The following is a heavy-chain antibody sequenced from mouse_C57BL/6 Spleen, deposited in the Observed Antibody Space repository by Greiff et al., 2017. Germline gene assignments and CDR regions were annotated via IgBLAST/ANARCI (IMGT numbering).Heavy chain of an antibody. CDR3: AREGSSGSFYAMDY. Sequence: QVQLQQSGPELVKPGALVKISCKASGYAFSSSWMNWVKQRPGKGLEWIGRIYPGDGDTNYNGKFKGKATLTADKSSSTAYMQLSSLTSEDSAVYFCAREGSSGSFYAMDYWGQGTSVTVSS. V-gene: IGHV1-82*01. CDR2: IYPGDGDT. D-gene: IGHD3-2*02. J-gene: IGHJ4*01. CDR1: GYAFSSSW.